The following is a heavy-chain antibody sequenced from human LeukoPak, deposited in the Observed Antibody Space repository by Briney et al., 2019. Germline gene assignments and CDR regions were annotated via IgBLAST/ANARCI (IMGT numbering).Heavy chain of an antibody. CDR1: GFTFSSYA. Sequence: GGSLRLSCVASGFTFSSYAMSWVRQAPGRGLEWVSAISDSGRSTYYADSVKGRFTISRDDSKSTLYLQMNSLRAEETAVYYCARDRMVYTYWGQGTLVTVSS. V-gene: IGHV3-23*01. CDR3: ARDRMVYTY. D-gene: IGHD3-10*01. CDR2: ISDSGRST. J-gene: IGHJ4*02.